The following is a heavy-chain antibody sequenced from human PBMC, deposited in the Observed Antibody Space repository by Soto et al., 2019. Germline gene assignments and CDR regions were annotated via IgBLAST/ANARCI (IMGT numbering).Heavy chain of an antibody. Sequence: EVQLVEAGGGLIQPGGSLRLSCAVSGLTVSRTQMSWVRQAPGKGLQWVSVIYSGGSTYYAHAVKGRFTISRDISENTVYLELDKLTVDDTAVYYCARAREPEYSSSIFFDYWGRGTLVTVSS. V-gene: IGHV3-53*01. CDR1: GLTVSRTQ. J-gene: IGHJ4*02. CDR2: IYSGGST. CDR3: ARAREPEYSSSIFFDY. D-gene: IGHD6-6*01.